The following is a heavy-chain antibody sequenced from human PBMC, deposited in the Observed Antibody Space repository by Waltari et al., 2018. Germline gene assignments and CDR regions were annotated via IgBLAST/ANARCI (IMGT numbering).Heavy chain of an antibody. CDR2: IYYSGST. CDR3: ARGAYCSSTSCYYYYYYMDV. Sequence: QLQLQESGPGLVKPSETLSLTCTVSGGSISSSSYYWGWIRQPPGKGLEWIGSIYYSGSTYYNPSLKSRVTISVDTSKNQFSLKLSSVTAADTAVYYCARGAYCSSTSCYYYYYYMDVWGKGTTVTISS. J-gene: IGHJ6*03. D-gene: IGHD2-2*01. V-gene: IGHV4-39*07. CDR1: GGSISSSSYY.